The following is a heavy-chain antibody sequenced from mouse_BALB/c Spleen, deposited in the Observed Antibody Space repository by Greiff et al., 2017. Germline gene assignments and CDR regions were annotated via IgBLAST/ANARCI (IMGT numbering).Heavy chain of an antibody. CDR3: SRFSPDGNGDYFDY. CDR2: IHSSGST. J-gene: IGHJ2*01. Sequence: EVKLMESGPDLVKPSQSLSLTCTVTGYSITSGYCWHWLRQFPGNKLDWMGYIHSSGSTNYNPSLKSRISITRDASKNQFFLQLNSVTTEDTATYYCSRFSPDGNGDYFDYWGQGTTLTVSS. V-gene: IGHV3-1*02. CDR1: GYSITSGYC. D-gene: IGHD2-1*01.